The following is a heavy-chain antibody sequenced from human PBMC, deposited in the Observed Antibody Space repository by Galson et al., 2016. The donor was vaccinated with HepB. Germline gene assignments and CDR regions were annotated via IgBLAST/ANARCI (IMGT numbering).Heavy chain of an antibody. CDR2: INPSGGSITYPSGDST. Sequence: SVKVSCKASGYTFTNYYIHWVRQAPGQGLEWMGMINPSGGSITYPSGDSTAYAQKFQGRVTMTRDTSTSTVYMELSSLRSEDTAVYYCARSGYCTGRSCYYYYFYMDVWGKGTTVTVSS. V-gene: IGHV1-46*01. D-gene: IGHD2-15*01. CDR1: GYTFTNYY. J-gene: IGHJ6*03. CDR3: ARSGYCTGRSCYYYYFYMDV.